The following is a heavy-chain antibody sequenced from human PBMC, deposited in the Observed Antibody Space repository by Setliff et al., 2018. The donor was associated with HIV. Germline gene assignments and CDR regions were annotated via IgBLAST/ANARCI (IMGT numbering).Heavy chain of an antibody. Sequence: PSETLSLTCSVXGDSVSSSPYYWSWIRTPAGKGLXGIGRCASTGSPDYNPSLXXXVTISIDTSXNHFSLKRSSVTAXXXAVYFCAGDXAXSGRPFXYWGQGT. CDR3: AGDXAXSGRPFXY. CDR2: CASTGSP. D-gene: IGHD2-15*01. J-gene: IGHJ4*02. V-gene: IGHV4-61*02. CDR1: GDSVSSSPYY.